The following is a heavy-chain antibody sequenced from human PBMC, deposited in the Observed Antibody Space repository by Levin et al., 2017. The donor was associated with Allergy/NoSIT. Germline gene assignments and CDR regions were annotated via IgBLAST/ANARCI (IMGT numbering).Heavy chain of an antibody. CDR2: IIPIFGTA. J-gene: IGHJ4*02. D-gene: IGHD3-10*01. CDR1: GGTFSSYA. CDR3: ASPPITMVQEAGYFDY. V-gene: IGHV1-69*13. Sequence: AASVKVSCKASGGTFSSYAISWVRQAPGQGLEWMGGIIPIFGTANYAQKFQGRVTITADESTSTAYMELSSLRSEDTAVYYCASPPITMVQEAGYFDYWGQGTLVTVSS.